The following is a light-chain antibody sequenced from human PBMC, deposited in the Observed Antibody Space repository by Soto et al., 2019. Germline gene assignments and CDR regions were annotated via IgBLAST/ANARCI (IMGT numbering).Light chain of an antibody. CDR3: QKYNSAQFT. Sequence: DIQMTQSPSSLSASVGDRVTITCRVSQGISNYLDWYQQKPGKVPKLLIYAASTLQSGVPSRFSGSGSGTDFTLTISSLQPEDVATYYCQKYNSAQFTFGPGTKVDIK. V-gene: IGKV1-27*01. CDR1: QGISNY. J-gene: IGKJ3*01. CDR2: AAS.